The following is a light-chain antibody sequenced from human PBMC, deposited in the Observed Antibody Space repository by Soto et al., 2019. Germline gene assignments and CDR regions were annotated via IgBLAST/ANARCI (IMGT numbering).Light chain of an antibody. Sequence: DIQMTHSPSTLSASVGDRVTITCRASQSISSWLAWYQQKPGKAPKLLIYDASSWESGIPSRFSGSGSGTEFTLTVSSLQSEDFAVYYCQQYHNWPITFGQGTRLEIK. V-gene: IGKV1-5*01. CDR1: QSISSW. CDR3: QQYHNWPIT. J-gene: IGKJ5*01. CDR2: DAS.